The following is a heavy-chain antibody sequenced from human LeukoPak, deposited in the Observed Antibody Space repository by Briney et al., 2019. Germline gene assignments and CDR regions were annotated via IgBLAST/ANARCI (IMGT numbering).Heavy chain of an antibody. CDR2: IYPGDSAT. J-gene: IGHJ6*03. CDR3: AVGRYCSSTSCPSTYYYYYMDV. D-gene: IGHD2-2*01. Sequence: GESLKISCKGSGYSFTNYWIGWVRQMPGRGLEWMAIIYPGDSATRYSPSFQGRVTISADKSITTAYLQLSSLKASDTAIYYCAVGRYCSSTSCPSTYYYYYMDVWGKGTTVTVSS. V-gene: IGHV5-51*01. CDR1: GYSFTNYW.